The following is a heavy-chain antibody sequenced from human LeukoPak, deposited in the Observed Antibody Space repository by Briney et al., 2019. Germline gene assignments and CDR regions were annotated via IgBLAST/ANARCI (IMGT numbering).Heavy chain of an antibody. CDR1: GFTFSSYE. CDR3: ARGIAAATDY. V-gene: IGHV3-48*03. Sequence: GGSLRLSCAASGFTFSSYEMNWVRQAPGKGLEWVSHISSNADTIYYGDSVKGRFTISRDNAKNSLYLQMNSLRAEDTAVYYCARGIAAATDYWGQGTLVTVSS. CDR2: ISSNADTI. J-gene: IGHJ4*02. D-gene: IGHD6-6*01.